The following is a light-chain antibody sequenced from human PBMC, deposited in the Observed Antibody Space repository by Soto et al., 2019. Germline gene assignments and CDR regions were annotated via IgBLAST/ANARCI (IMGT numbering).Light chain of an antibody. V-gene: IGLV1-47*01. Sequence: QSVLTQPPSASGTPGQRVAISCSGSSPNIGSNFAYWYQQLPGTAPKLLLLRNNQRPSGVPDRFSGSKSGTSASLAISGLRSEDEADYYCAAWDDSLKRVVFGGGTKLTVL. J-gene: IGLJ2*01. CDR2: RNN. CDR3: AAWDDSLKRVV. CDR1: SPNIGSNF.